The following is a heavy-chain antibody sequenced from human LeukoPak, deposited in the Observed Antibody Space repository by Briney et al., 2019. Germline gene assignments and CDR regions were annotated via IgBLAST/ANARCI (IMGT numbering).Heavy chain of an antibody. CDR3: ASISHVWSGYYTEHFDY. CDR2: INPNSGDT. Sequence: ASVKVSCKASGYTFTDYYIHWVRQAPGQGLEWMGWINPNSGDTSSAQKFQGRVTMTRDTSITTAYMELTRLTSDDTAVYYCASISHVWSGYYTEHFDYWGQGTLVTVSS. J-gene: IGHJ4*02. D-gene: IGHD3-3*02. CDR1: GYTFTDYY. V-gene: IGHV1-2*02.